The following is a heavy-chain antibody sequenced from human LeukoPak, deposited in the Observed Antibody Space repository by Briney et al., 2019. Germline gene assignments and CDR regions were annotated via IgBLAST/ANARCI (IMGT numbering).Heavy chain of an antibody. D-gene: IGHD3-10*01. V-gene: IGHV4-4*07. CDR3: ARGEGYYGSGSYPAIYYYYYMDV. CDR1: GGSISSYF. Sequence: SETLSLTCSVSGGSISSYFLSWIRQPAGKGLEWIGRIHSGTTTYNPSLKSRVTMSVDTSKNQFSLKLSSVTPADTAVYYCARGEGYYGSGSYPAIYYYYYMDVWGKGTTVTISS. J-gene: IGHJ6*03. CDR2: IHSGTT.